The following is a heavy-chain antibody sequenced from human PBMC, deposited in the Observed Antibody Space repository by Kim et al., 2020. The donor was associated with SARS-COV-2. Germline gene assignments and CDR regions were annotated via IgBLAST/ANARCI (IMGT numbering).Heavy chain of an antibody. Sequence: SVKVSCKASGGTFSSYAISWVRQAPGQGLEWMGGIIPIFGTANYAQKFQGRVTITADESTSTAYMELSSLRSEDTAVYYCARDPALEVVTGSYGMDVWGQGTTVTVSS. V-gene: IGHV1-69*13. CDR1: GGTFSSYA. CDR2: IIPIFGTA. D-gene: IGHD2-21*02. J-gene: IGHJ6*02. CDR3: ARDPALEVVTGSYGMDV.